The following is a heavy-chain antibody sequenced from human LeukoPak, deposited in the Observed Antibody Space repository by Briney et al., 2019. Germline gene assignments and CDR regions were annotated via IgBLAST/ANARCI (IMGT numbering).Heavy chain of an antibody. CDR2: IIRSGSTI. D-gene: IGHD2-2*01. CDR1: GLTVSDHY. Sequence: GGSLRPACAAYGLTVSDHYIRSVRQARGKGLGWVSYIIRSGSTIYYAPCVKGRFTISRDNAKNSRYLKMNSLEAEDPAVYYWAKYGFSYAITGDAFDIWGEGTMVTVSS. V-gene: IGHV3-11*01. CDR3: AKYGFSYAITGDAFDI. J-gene: IGHJ3*02.